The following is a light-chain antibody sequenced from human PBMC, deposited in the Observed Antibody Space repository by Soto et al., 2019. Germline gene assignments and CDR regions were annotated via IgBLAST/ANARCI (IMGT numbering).Light chain of an antibody. Sequence: QSALPQPASVSGSPGQSITISCTGTSRDIVTSNLVSWYQQYPGKAPKLMIYEVTKRPSGISSRLSGSKSGNTASLTISGHQLDDEADYSCFSYTGISASLFVFATGTEFTAL. CDR3: FSYTGISASLFV. CDR2: EVT. J-gene: IGLJ1*01. V-gene: IGLV2-23*02. CDR1: SRDIVTSNL.